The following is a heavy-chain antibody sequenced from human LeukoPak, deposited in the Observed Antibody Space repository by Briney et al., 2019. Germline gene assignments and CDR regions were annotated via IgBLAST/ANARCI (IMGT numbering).Heavy chain of an antibody. CDR2: VYYSGST. J-gene: IGHJ5*02. CDR3: ARHIVVAPAGHLNWFEP. Sequence: SETLSLTCTVSGGSISSSSYYWGWIRQPPGKGLEWIGSVYYSGSTYYNPSLKTRVTLPLDTSKNHFSLKLSSVTAADTAVYYCARHIVVAPAGHLNWFEPWGQGTLVTVSS. D-gene: IGHD2-2*01. CDR1: GGSISSSSYY. V-gene: IGHV4-39*07.